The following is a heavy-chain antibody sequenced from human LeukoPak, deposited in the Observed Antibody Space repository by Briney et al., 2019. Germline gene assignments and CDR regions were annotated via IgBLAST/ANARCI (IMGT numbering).Heavy chain of an antibody. J-gene: IGHJ4*02. CDR3: ARLNPVTTFLDY. Sequence: PSETLSLTCTVSGGSISSSSYYWGWIRQPPGKGLEWIGSIYYSGSTYYNPSPKSRVTISVDTSKNQFSLKPSSVTAADTAVYYCARLNPVTTFLDYWGQGSLVTVSS. V-gene: IGHV4-39*01. CDR2: IYYSGST. D-gene: IGHD4-17*01. CDR1: GGSISSSSYY.